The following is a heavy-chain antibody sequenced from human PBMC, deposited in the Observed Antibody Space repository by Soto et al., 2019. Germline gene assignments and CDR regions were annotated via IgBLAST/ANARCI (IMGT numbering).Heavy chain of an antibody. D-gene: IGHD2-21*01. CDR3: TTAPGVGIQDRNIDY. CDR1: GFTFSNAW. Sequence: GGSLRLSCAASGFTFSNAWMSWVRQAPGKGLEWVGRIKSKTDGGTTDYAAPVKGRFTISRDDSKNTLYLQMNSLKTEDTAVYYCTTAPGVGIQDRNIDYWGQGTLVTVSS. CDR2: IKSKTDGGTT. J-gene: IGHJ4*02. V-gene: IGHV3-15*01.